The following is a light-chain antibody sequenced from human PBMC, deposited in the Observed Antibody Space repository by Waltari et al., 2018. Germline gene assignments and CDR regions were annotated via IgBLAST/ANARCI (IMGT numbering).Light chain of an antibody. CDR1: QDINNY. Sequence: DIQMTQSPSSLSASVGGRVTVTCRASQDINNYLNWYQQKPGKPPRRLIYDASSLQSGVPSRFSGSGSGTVFTLTISSLQPEDFATYYCLQFKSAPYSFGQGTKIEIK. V-gene: IGKV1-17*01. J-gene: IGKJ2*03. CDR3: LQFKSAPYS. CDR2: DAS.